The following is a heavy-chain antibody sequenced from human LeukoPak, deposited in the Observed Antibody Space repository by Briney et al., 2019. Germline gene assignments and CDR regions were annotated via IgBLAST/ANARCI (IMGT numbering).Heavy chain of an antibody. CDR1: GFTFSSYA. CDR2: ISSSSSTI. J-gene: IGHJ3*01. V-gene: IGHV3-48*01. D-gene: IGHD5-24*01. Sequence: GGSLRLSCAASGFTFSSYAMSWVRQAPGKGLEWVSYISSSSSTIYYADSVKGRFTISRDNAKSSLYLQMNSLRAEDTAVYYCAREDGVWGQGTMVTVSS. CDR3: AREDGV.